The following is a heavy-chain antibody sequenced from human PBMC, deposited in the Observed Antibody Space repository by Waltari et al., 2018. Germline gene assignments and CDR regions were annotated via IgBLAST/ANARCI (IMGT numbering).Heavy chain of an antibody. CDR3: ARGIAAAGTPVGY. V-gene: IGHV1-46*01. CDR2: SNPSGGST. J-gene: IGHJ4*02. Sequence: QVQLVQSGAEVKKPGASVKVSCKASGYTFTSYYMHWVRQAPGQGLEWMGISNPSGGSTSDEQKFQGRVTMTRDTSTSTVYMELSSLRSEDTAVYYCARGIAAAGTPVGYWGQGTLVTVSS. CDR1: GYTFTSYY. D-gene: IGHD6-13*01.